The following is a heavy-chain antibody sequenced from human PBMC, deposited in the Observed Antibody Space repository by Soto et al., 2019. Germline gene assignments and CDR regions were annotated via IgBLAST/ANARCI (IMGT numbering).Heavy chain of an antibody. V-gene: IGHV5-10-1*01. D-gene: IGHD6-6*01. CDR2: IDPSDSYT. J-gene: IGHJ3*02. CDR3: ARAGFVPDAFDI. CDR1: VYSVTGYC. Sequence: GASQEICWKGAVYSVTGYCISWMREMPGKGLEWMGRIDPSDSYTNYSPSFQGHVTISADKSISTAYLQWSSLKASDTAMYYCARAGFVPDAFDIWGQGPMVTVS.